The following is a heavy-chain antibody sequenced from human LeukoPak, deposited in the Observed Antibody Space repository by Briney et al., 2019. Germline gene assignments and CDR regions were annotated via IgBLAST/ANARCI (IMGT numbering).Heavy chain of an antibody. Sequence: GGSLRLSCAASGFTFSIYWMSWVRQAPGKGLEWVANIKQDGSEKNYVDSVKGRFTISRDNAKNSLYLQMNSLRVEDTAVYYCARDERPGIAAAGEFDYWGQGTLVTVSS. CDR1: GFTFSIYW. J-gene: IGHJ4*02. CDR3: ARDERPGIAAAGEFDY. CDR2: IKQDGSEK. D-gene: IGHD6-13*01. V-gene: IGHV3-7*01.